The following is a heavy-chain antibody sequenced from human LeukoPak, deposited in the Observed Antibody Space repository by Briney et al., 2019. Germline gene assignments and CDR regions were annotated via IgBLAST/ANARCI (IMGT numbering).Heavy chain of an antibody. J-gene: IGHJ4*02. D-gene: IGHD4-17*01. CDR3: ARDLYGDYDY. CDR2: INPSGGST. CDR1: GGTFSSYA. V-gene: IGHV1-46*01. Sequence: ASVKVSCKASGGTFSSYAISWVRQAPGQGLEWMGIINPSGGSTSYAQKFQGRVTMTRDTSTSTVYMELSSLRSEDTAVYYCARDLYGDYDYWGQGTLVTVSS.